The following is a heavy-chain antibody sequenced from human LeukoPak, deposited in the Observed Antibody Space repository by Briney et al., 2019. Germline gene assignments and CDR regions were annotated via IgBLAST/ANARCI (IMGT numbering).Heavy chain of an antibody. CDR3: ARTYYDFWSGYYTLFDY. J-gene: IGHJ4*02. Sequence: PSETLSLTCTVSGGSISSGDYYWSRIRQPPGKGLEWFGYIYYSGSTYYNPSLKSRVTISVDTSKNQFSLKLSSVTAADTAVYYCARTYYDFWSGYYTLFDYWGQGTLVTVSS. D-gene: IGHD3-3*01. CDR2: IYYSGST. CDR1: GGSISSGDYY. V-gene: IGHV4-30-4*08.